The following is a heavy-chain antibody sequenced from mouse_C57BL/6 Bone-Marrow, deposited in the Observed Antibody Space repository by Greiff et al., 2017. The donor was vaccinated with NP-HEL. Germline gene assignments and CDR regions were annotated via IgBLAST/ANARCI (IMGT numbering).Heavy chain of an antibody. CDR1: GYTFTSYG. CDR3: ASAPIYYDYVFAY. J-gene: IGHJ3*01. V-gene: IGHV1-81*01. Sequence: QVQLKQSGAELARPGASVKLSCKASGYTFTSYGISWVKQRTGQGLEWIGEIYPRSGNTYYNEKFKGKATLTADKSSSTAYMELRSLTSEDSAVSFYASAPIYYDYVFAYWCQGNLVTVSA. CDR2: IYPRSGNT. D-gene: IGHD2-4*01.